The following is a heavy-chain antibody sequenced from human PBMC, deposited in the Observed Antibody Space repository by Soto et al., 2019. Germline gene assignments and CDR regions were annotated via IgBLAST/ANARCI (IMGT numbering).Heavy chain of an antibody. Sequence: GGSLRLSCAASGFTVSSNYMSWVRQAPGKGLEWVSVIYSGGSTYYADSVKGRFTISRDNSKNTLYLQMNSLRAEDTAVYYCARVSIVATYFDYWGQGTLVTVSS. CDR1: GFTVSSNY. CDR3: ARVSIVATYFDY. J-gene: IGHJ4*02. CDR2: IYSGGST. D-gene: IGHD5-12*01. V-gene: IGHV3-66*01.